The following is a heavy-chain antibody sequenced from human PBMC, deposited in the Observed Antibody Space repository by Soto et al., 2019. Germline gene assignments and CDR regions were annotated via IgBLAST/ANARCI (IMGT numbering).Heavy chain of an antibody. Sequence: SETLSLTCTVSGGSISSYYWSWIRQPPGKGLEWIGYIYYSGSTNYNPSLKSRVTISVDTSKNQFSLKLSSVTAADTAVYYCASTGPWRLELFDYSSQGTLVPVSS. V-gene: IGHV4-59*01. CDR2: IYYSGST. J-gene: IGHJ4*02. D-gene: IGHD2-21*01. CDR1: GGSISSYY. CDR3: ASTGPWRLELFDY.